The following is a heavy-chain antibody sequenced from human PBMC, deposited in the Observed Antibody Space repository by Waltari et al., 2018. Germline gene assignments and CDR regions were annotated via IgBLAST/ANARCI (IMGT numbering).Heavy chain of an antibody. V-gene: IGHV1-2*02. CDR3: ASSGWYDAFDI. J-gene: IGHJ3*02. CDR2: INPNSGGT. Sequence: QVQLVQSGAEVKKPGASVKVSCKASGYTFTGYYMHWVRQAPGQGLEWMGWINPNSGGTNYARKFQGRVTMTRDTSISTAYMELSRLRSDDTAVYYCASSGWYDAFDIWGQGTMVTVSS. CDR1: GYTFTGYY. D-gene: IGHD6-19*01.